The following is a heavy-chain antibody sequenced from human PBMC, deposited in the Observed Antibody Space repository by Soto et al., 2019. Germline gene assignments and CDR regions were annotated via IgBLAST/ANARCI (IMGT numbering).Heavy chain of an antibody. D-gene: IGHD3-16*02. CDR3: ARQAEGGYPSNHHYYYALDV. J-gene: IGHJ6*04. Sequence: QVQLVQSGAEVKKPGSSVKVSCKASGGTFRSYSISWVRQAPGQGLKWMGGIIPIFDITNYAQKFQGRVTITADESTSTANMERSSLESADTAVYYCARQAEGGYPSNHHYYYALDVWGKGTTVTFTS. V-gene: IGHV1-69*01. CDR2: IIPIFDIT. CDR1: GGTFRSYS.